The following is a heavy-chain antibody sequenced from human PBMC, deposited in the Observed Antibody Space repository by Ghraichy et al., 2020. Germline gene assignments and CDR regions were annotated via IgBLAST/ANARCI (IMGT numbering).Heavy chain of an antibody. CDR3: ARDGGEIAVAGRSTGFDY. CDR1: GFTFSSYG. J-gene: IGHJ4*02. V-gene: IGHV3-33*01. CDR2: IWYDGSNK. D-gene: IGHD6-19*01. Sequence: GGSLRLSCAASGFTFSSYGMHWVRQAPGKGLEWVAVIWYDGSNKYYADSVKGRFTISRDNSKNTLYLQMNSLRAEDTAVYYCARDGGEIAVAGRSTGFDYWGQGTLVTVSS.